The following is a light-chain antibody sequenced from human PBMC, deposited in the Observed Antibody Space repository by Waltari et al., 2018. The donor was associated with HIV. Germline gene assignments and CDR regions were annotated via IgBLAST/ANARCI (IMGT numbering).Light chain of an antibody. J-gene: IGLJ2*01. Sequence: QSVLTQPPSASGTPGQRVTISCSGSSSNIGGNFVFWYRQFPGTAPNLLSYRNNQRPSGVPDRFSGSKSGTSASLAISGLRSEDEADYYCTTWDDSLSGPVFGGGTKLTVL. CDR3: TTWDDSLSGPV. V-gene: IGLV1-47*01. CDR2: RNN. CDR1: SSNIGGNF.